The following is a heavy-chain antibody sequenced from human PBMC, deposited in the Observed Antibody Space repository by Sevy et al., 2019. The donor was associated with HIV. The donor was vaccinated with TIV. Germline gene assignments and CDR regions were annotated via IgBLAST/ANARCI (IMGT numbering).Heavy chain of an antibody. D-gene: IGHD5-12*01. CDR2: IYYSGST. Sequence: SETLSLTCTVSGGSISSYYWSWIRQPPGKGLEWIGYIYYSGSTNYNPYLKSRVTISVDTSKNQFSLKLSSVTAADTAVYYCARGGRDGYNWDAFDIWGQGTMVTVSS. CDR1: GGSISSYY. CDR3: ARGGRDGYNWDAFDI. J-gene: IGHJ3*02. V-gene: IGHV4-59*01.